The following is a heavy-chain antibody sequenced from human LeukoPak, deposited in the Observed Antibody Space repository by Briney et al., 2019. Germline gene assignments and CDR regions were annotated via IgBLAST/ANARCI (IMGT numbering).Heavy chain of an antibody. D-gene: IGHD3-10*01. J-gene: IGHJ4*02. CDR1: GDSISSGGYS. V-gene: IGHV4-30-4*07. Sequence: PSETLSLTCAVSGDSISSGGYSWSWIRQPPGKGLEWIAYIHDSGSTYNNPSLKTRLSISIDTSKNQFSLKLNSVTAADTAVYYCARESRRSYCNEYWGQGTLVTVSS. CDR2: IHDSGST. CDR3: ARESRRSYCNEY.